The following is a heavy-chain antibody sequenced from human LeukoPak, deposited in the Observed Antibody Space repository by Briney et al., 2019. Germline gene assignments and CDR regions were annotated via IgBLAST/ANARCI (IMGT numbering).Heavy chain of an antibody. CDR1: GFTFSRYS. D-gene: IGHD6-13*01. Sequence: GGSLRLSCSASGFTFSRYSMNWVRQAPGKGLEWVASISHSGYDIYYADSVKGRFTISRDNARYSLYLQMNSLRAEDTALYYCAKPLLPGIAAAGLLFDYWGQGTLVTVSS. CDR3: AKPLLPGIAAAGLLFDY. J-gene: IGHJ4*02. CDR2: ISHSGYDI. V-gene: IGHV3-21*04.